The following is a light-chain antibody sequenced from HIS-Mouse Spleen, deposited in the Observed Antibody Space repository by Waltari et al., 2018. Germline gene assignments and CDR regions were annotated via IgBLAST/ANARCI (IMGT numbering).Light chain of an antibody. J-gene: IGLJ2*01. V-gene: IGLV2-14*03. Sequence: QSALTQPASVSGSPGQSITISCTGTSSDVGGYNYVSWYQQHPGKAPKLMIYDVSNRPSGVSNRFSCSNSGNTASLTISGLQAEDEADYYCSSYTSSSTYVVFGGGTKLTVL. CDR1: SSDVGGYNY. CDR2: DVS. CDR3: SSYTSSSTYVV.